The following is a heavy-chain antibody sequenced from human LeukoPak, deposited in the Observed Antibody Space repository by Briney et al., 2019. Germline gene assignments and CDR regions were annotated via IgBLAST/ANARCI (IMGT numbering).Heavy chain of an antibody. CDR1: GFAFSPYA. CDR3: AKGVWFGETFDY. J-gene: IGHJ4*02. V-gene: IGHV3-30-3*01. D-gene: IGHD3-10*01. CDR2: ISYDGSNK. Sequence: GGSLRLSCAASGFAFSPYAMHWVRQAPGKGLEWVAVISYDGSNKYYADSVKGRFTISRDNSKNTLYLQMNSLRAEDTAVYYCAKGVWFGETFDYWGQGTLVTVSS.